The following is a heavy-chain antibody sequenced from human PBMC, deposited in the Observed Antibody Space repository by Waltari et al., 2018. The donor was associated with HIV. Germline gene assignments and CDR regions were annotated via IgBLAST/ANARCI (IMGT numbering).Heavy chain of an antibody. CDR2: IYSSGIP. Sequence: QVHLQESGPGLVKPSQTLSLNCTVSGDSISSGNYYWTWIRQRPGKGLEWMGYIYSSGIPNYNPSIQSRLSMFLDASASRFSLNLSSVTAADTAIYYCARDNGIVGCDIWGQGAMVTVSS. CDR3: ARDNGIVGCDI. V-gene: IGHV4-31*03. J-gene: IGHJ3*02. CDR1: GDSISSGNYY. D-gene: IGHD1-26*01.